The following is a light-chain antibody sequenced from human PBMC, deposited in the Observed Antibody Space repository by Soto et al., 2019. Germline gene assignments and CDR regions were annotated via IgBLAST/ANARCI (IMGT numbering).Light chain of an antibody. J-gene: IGKJ2*01. CDR2: GAS. Sequence: EIVMTQSPATLSVSPGERATLSCRASQSVSSNLAWYQQKPGQAPRLLIYGASTRPTGIPARFSGSGSGIEFTLTISSLQSEDCAVYYCQQYSNWPYTFGQGTNLEIK. V-gene: IGKV3-15*01. CDR3: QQYSNWPYT. CDR1: QSVSSN.